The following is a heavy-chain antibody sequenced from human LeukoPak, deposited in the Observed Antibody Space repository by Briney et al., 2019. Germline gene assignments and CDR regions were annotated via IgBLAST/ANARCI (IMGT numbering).Heavy chain of an antibody. CDR1: AGSISSGSYY. CDR3: ARWGDGYNLGGLPNCFDY. J-gene: IGHJ4*02. V-gene: IGHV4-61*02. CDR2: IYTSGST. Sequence: PSETLSLTCTVSAGSISSGSYYWSWIRQPAGKGLEWIGRIYTSGSTNYNPSLKSRVTISVDTSKNQFSLKLSSVTAADTAVYYCARWGDGYNLGGLPNCFDYWGQGTLVTVSS. D-gene: IGHD5-24*01.